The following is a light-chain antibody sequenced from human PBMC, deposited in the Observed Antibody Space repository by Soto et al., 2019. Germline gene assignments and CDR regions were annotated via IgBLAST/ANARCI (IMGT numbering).Light chain of an antibody. CDR3: QQSYIIPPIT. Sequence: QITQSQYSLSASVGDNVTITCLSSQTIRKYLNWYQQKPPKAPKLLIYTASRLHSGVPSRFSGSGSETDFTLTINNLQPEDFATYYCQQSYIIPPITFGQGRRLEVK. CDR2: TAS. J-gene: IGKJ5*01. V-gene: IGKV1-39*01. CDR1: QTIRKY.